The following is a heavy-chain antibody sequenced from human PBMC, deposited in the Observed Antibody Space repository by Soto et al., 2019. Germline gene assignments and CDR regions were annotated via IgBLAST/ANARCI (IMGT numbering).Heavy chain of an antibody. Sequence: QVQLQESGPGLVKPSETLSLTCTVSGDSVTSRSYYWTWVRQPPGKGLEWIGYIYYSGNINYNPSLKSRFTILVDTSTNQFSLKLTSVTAADTAIYYCARGNIAASGTKFDPWGQGILVTVSS. J-gene: IGHJ5*02. CDR3: ARGNIAASGTKFDP. CDR1: GDSVTSRSYY. V-gene: IGHV4-61*01. CDR2: IYYSGNI. D-gene: IGHD6-13*01.